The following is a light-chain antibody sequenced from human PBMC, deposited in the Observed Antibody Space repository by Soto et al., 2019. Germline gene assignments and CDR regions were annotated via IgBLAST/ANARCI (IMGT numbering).Light chain of an antibody. J-gene: IGKJ4*01. CDR2: LGS. V-gene: IGKV2-28*01. CDR1: QSLLHSDGHNY. CDR3: MQALQTPT. Sequence: DIVMTQSPLSLPVTPGEPASISCRSSQSLLHSDGHNYLDWYVQKPGESPQLLIYLGSTRASGVPDRFRGRGSGTDFTLQINRVEAEDVGVYYCMQALQTPTFGGGTMVEIK.